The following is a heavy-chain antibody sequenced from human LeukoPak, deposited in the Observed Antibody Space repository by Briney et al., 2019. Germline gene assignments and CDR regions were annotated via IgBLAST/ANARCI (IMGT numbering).Heavy chain of an antibody. J-gene: IGHJ4*02. V-gene: IGHV4-59*08. CDR3: ARTLYYGSGSYHFDY. D-gene: IGHD3-10*01. CDR2: IYYSGST. CDR1: GGSISSYY. Sequence: SETLSLTCTVSGGSISSYYWSWIRQPPGKGLEWIGYIYYSGSTYYNPSLKSRVTISVDTSKNQFSLKLSSVTAADTAVYYCARTLYYGSGSYHFDYWGQGTLVTVSS.